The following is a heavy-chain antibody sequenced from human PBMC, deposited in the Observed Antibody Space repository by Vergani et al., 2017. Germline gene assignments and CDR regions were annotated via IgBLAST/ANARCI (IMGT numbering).Heavy chain of an antibody. CDR2: INHSGST. J-gene: IGHJ4*02. Sequence: QVQLQQWGAGLLKPSATLSLTCAVYGGSFSGYYWSWIRQPPGKGLEWIGEINHSGSTNYNPSLKSRVTISVDTSKNQFSLKLSSVTAADTAVYYCARVIYSGYPDYWGQGTLVTVSS. CDR1: GGSFSGYY. D-gene: IGHD5-12*01. V-gene: IGHV4-34*01. CDR3: ARVIYSGYPDY.